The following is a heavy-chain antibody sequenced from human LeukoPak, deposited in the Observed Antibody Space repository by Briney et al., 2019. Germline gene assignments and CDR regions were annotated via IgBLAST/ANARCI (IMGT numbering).Heavy chain of an antibody. J-gene: IGHJ4*02. D-gene: IGHD1-26*01. Sequence: GASVKVSCKASGYSFTDPYMHWGRQAPEQILKLMGWIDPQTGGTIHAQKFKGWVTMTGDTTISTAYMELSRLTSADTAVYYCARGTSLGHDYWGQGTLVTVSS. CDR2: IDPQTGGT. V-gene: IGHV1-2*04. CDR3: ARGTSLGHDY. CDR1: GYSFTDPY.